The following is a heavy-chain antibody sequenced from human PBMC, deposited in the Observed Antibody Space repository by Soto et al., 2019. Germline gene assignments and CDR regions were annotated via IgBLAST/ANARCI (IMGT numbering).Heavy chain of an antibody. Sequence: QVQLVQSGAEVKKPGASVKVSCKASGYTFTSYGISWVRQAPGQGRERMGWISAYNGNTNYAQKLQGRVTMTTDTSTSTAYMELRSLRADDTAVYYCARDQFDSYGPKGGLDYWGQGTLVTVSS. V-gene: IGHV1-18*01. J-gene: IGHJ4*02. CDR3: ARDQFDSYGPKGGLDY. CDR2: ISAYNGNT. D-gene: IGHD5-18*01. CDR1: GYTFTSYG.